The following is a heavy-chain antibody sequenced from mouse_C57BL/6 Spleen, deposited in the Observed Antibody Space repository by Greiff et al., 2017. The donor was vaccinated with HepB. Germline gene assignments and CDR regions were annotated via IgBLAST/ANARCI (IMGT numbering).Heavy chain of an antibody. CDR1: GYAFSSSW. CDR2: IYPGDGDT. CDR3: AGPYDYDAGVYAMDY. J-gene: IGHJ4*01. D-gene: IGHD2-4*01. V-gene: IGHV1-82*01. Sequence: VQLQQSGPELVKPGASVKISCKASGYAFSSSWMNWVKQRPGKGLEWIGRIYPGDGDTNYNGKFKGKATLTADKSSSTAYMQLSSLTSEDSAVYFCAGPYDYDAGVYAMDYWGQGTSVTVSS.